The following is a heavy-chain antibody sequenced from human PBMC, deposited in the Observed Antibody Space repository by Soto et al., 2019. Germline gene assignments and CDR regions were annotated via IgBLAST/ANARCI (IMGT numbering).Heavy chain of an antibody. J-gene: IGHJ6*02. CDR3: AKPPVGYYYYGMDV. CDR1: GFTFRSYG. Sequence: GSLRLSCAASGFTFRSYGMSWVRQAPGKGLEWVSTISDSGANTYYADSVKGRFTVSRDNSKNTVYLQMNSLRAEDTAVYYCAKPPVGYYYYGMDVWGQGTTVTVSS. D-gene: IGHD1-26*01. CDR2: ISDSGANT. V-gene: IGHV3-23*01.